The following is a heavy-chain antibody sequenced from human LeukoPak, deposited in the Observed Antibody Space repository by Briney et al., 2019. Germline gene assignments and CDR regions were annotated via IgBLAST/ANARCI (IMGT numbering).Heavy chain of an antibody. J-gene: IGHJ6*03. CDR1: GGSISSSSYY. D-gene: IGHD3-3*01. CDR3: ARVATPRFNDFWSGASYYYYMDV. CDR2: IYYSGST. Sequence: PSETLSLTCTVSGGSISSSSYYWGWIRQPPGKGLEWIGSIYYSGSTYYNPSLKSRVTISVDTSKNQFSLKLSSVTAADTAVYYCARVATPRFNDFWSGASYYYYMDVWGKGTTVTVSS. V-gene: IGHV4-39*07.